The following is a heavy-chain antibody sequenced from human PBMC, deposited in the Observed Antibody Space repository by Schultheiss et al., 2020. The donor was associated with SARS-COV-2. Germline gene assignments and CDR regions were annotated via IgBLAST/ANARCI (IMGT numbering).Heavy chain of an antibody. CDR1: GFTFSSYS. Sequence: GGSLRLSCAASGFTFSSYSMNWVRQAPGKGLQWLANIKQDGSVEHYVDSVRGRFIISRDNAKNSLDLQMNTLRVDDTAVYYCVKEGKEMGTSWGQGTLVTVAS. D-gene: IGHD5-24*01. CDR2: IKQDGSVE. V-gene: IGHV3-7*03. J-gene: IGHJ4*02. CDR3: VKEGKEMGTS.